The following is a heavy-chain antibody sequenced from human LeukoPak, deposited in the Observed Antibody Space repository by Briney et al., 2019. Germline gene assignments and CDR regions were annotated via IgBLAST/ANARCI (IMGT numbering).Heavy chain of an antibody. Sequence: GGSLRLSCAASGFTFSSYAMTWVRQAPGKGLEWVASIDAGGGDTYHSDSVKGRFTISRDNSMNTLYLQMNSLRADDTAAYYCGRPTKYWLVRGDGVDVWGHGTTVTVSS. CDR1: GFTFSSYA. D-gene: IGHD6-19*01. CDR3: GRPTKYWLVRGDGVDV. V-gene: IGHV3-23*01. J-gene: IGHJ6*02. CDR2: IDAGGGDT.